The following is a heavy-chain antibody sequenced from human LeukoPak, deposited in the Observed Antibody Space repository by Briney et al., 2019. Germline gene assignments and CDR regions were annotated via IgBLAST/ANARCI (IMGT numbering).Heavy chain of an antibody. D-gene: IGHD6-19*01. CDR3: ARGSGWYLP. Sequence: TGGSLRLSCAASGFTFSSYWMHWVRQAPGEGLAWVSRVNSDESTTSYADPVKGRFTISRDNAKNMLYLQMNSLRVEDTGVYYCARGSGWYLPWGQGTLVTVSS. CDR2: VNSDESTT. CDR1: GFTFSSYW. J-gene: IGHJ5*02. V-gene: IGHV3-74*01.